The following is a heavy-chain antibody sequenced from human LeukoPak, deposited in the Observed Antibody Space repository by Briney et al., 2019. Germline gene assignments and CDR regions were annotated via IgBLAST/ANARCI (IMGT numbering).Heavy chain of an antibody. CDR1: GYTFTGYY. J-gene: IGHJ6*02. CDR2: INPNSGGT. V-gene: IGHV1-2*02. CDR3: ARDPWSPPPALLCFVWDYYYYGMDV. D-gene: IGHD3-10*02. Sequence: GASVKVSCKASGYTFTGYYMHWVRQAPGQGLEWMGWINPNSGGTNYAQKFQGRVTMTRDTSISTAYMELSRLRSDDTAVYYCARDPWSPPPALLCFVWDYYYYGMDVWGQGTTVTVSS.